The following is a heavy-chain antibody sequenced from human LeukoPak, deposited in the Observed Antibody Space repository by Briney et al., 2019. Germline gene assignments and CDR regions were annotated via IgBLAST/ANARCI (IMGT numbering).Heavy chain of an antibody. CDR2: INHSGST. Sequence: SETLSLTCAVYGGSFSGYYWSWIRQPPGKGPEWIGEINHSGSTNYNPSLKSRVTISVDTSKNQFSLKLSSVTAADTAVYYCARVDVEMATIHYYFDYWGQGTLVTVSS. CDR3: ARVDVEMATIHYYFDY. D-gene: IGHD5-24*01. J-gene: IGHJ4*02. CDR1: GGSFSGYY. V-gene: IGHV4-34*01.